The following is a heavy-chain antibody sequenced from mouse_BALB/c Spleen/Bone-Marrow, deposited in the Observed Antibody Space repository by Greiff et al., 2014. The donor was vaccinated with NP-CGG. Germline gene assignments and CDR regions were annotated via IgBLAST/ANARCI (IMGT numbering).Heavy chain of an antibody. CDR1: GFTFSSYA. CDR3: ARQGDGYYDY. CDR2: IRSGGSYT. V-gene: IGHV5-9-3*01. D-gene: IGHD2-3*01. J-gene: IGHJ2*01. Sequence: EVKLVESGGNLVKPGGSLKLSCAASGFTFSSYAMSWVRQTPEKRLEWAATIRSGGSYTYYPDSVKGRFTISRDNAKSTLYLQXXXXRSEDTAMYYCARQGDGYYDYWGQGTTLTVSS.